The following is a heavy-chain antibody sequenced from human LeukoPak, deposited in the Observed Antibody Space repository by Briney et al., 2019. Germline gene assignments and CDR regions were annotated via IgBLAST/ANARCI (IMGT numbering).Heavy chain of an antibody. CDR1: GGSISSSSYY. J-gene: IGHJ1*01. Sequence: PSETLSLTCTVSGGSISSSSYYWGWIRQPPGKGLEWIGSIYYSGSTYYNPSLKSRVTISVDTSKNQFSLKLSSVTAADTAVYYCAKDNGVVGATRGFQHWGQGTLVTVSS. V-gene: IGHV4-39*02. CDR3: AKDNGVVGATRGFQH. CDR2: IYYSGST. D-gene: IGHD1-26*01.